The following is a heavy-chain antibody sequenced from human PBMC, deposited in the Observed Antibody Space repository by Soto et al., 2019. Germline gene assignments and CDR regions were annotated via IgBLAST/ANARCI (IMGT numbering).Heavy chain of an antibody. CDR3: ARGPDSRITIFGVVIVGHYYYYGMDV. J-gene: IGHJ6*02. CDR1: GYTFTSYD. Sequence: VSVKVSCKASGYTFTSYDIYWVRQATGQGLEWMGWMNPNSGNTGYAQKFQGRVTMTRNTSISTAYMELSSLRSEDTAVYYCARGPDSRITIFGVVIVGHYYYYGMDVSGQGTTVTVSS. D-gene: IGHD3-3*01. CDR2: MNPNSGNT. V-gene: IGHV1-8*01.